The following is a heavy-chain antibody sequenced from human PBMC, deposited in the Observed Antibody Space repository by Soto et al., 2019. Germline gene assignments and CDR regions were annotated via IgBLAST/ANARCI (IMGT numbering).Heavy chain of an antibody. Sequence: PGGSLRLSCAASGFTFSSYWMRWVRQAPGKGLVWVSRINSDGSSTSYADSVKGRFTISRDNAKNTLYLQMNSLRAEDTAVYYCTRDFAASCGWALNWFDPWGQGTLVTVSS. J-gene: IGHJ5*02. CDR1: GFTFSSYW. D-gene: IGHD6-25*01. CDR2: INSDGSST. V-gene: IGHV3-74*01. CDR3: TRDFAASCGWALNWFDP.